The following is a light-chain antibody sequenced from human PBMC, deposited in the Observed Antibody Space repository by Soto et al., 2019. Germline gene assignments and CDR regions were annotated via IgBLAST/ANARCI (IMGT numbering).Light chain of an antibody. J-gene: IGKJ1*01. CDR1: QSVNTW. CDR2: RAS. Sequence: DVQMTQSPSTLSASVGDRVTITCRASQSVNTWLAWFQQKPGKAPKVLIYRASNLEIGVPSRFSGSGSGTEFILTISSLQPDDFATYYFQQYSGYPWTFGQGTKVEIK. V-gene: IGKV1-5*03. CDR3: QQYSGYPWT.